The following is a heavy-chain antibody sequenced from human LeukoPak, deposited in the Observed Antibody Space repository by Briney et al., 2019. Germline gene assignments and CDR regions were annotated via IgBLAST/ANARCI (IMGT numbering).Heavy chain of an antibody. J-gene: IGHJ4*02. V-gene: IGHV3-23*05. CDR3: ASRVDY. Sequence: GGSLRLSCAASGFTFSSYAMSWVRQAPGKGLEWVSVIHIISTTYYADSVKGRFTISRDNSKNTLYLQMNSLRVEDTAVYYCASRVDYWGQGTLVTVSS. CDR1: GFTFSSYA. CDR2: IHIISTT.